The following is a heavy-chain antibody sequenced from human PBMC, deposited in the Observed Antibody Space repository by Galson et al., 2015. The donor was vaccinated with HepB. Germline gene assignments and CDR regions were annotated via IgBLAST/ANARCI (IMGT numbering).Heavy chain of an antibody. CDR1: GGTFSSYA. D-gene: IGHD3-22*01. CDR2: IIPIFGTA. V-gene: IGHV1-69*13. CDR3: ARAYYYDSSGYPYGMDV. Sequence: SVKVSCKASGGTFSSYAISWVRQAPGQGLEWMGGIIPIFGTANYAQKFQGRVTITADESTSTAYMELSSLRSEDTAVYYCARAYYYDSSGYPYGMDVWGQGTTVTVSS. J-gene: IGHJ6*02.